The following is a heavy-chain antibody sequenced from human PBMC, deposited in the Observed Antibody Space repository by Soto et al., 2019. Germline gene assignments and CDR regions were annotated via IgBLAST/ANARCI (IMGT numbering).Heavy chain of an antibody. CDR3: TKEGLFWSGSFDS. CDR2: VSYDGITK. Sequence: LRLSCSASGFTFSSYPMHLVRQAPGKGLEWVAIVSYDGITKYDDSVKGRFTISRDNSNNTLFLQMNSLRTEDTAVYYCTKEGLFWSGSFDSSGKGAFVTVSS. D-gene: IGHD3-3*01. J-gene: IGHJ4*02. V-gene: IGHV3-30-3*02. CDR1: GFTFSSYP.